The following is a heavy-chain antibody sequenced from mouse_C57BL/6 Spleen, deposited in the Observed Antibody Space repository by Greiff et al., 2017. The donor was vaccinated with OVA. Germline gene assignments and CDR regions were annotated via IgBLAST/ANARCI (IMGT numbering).Heavy chain of an antibody. CDR3: ARGITTLYYFDY. V-gene: IGHV5-4*01. CDR1: GFTFSSYA. CDR2: ISDGGSYT. D-gene: IGHD1-1*01. Sequence: EVQVVESGGGLVKPGGSLKLSCAASGFTFSSYAMSWVRQTPEKRLEWVATISDGGSYTYYPDNVKGRFTISRDNAKNNLYLQMSHLKSEDTAMYYCARGITTLYYFDYWGQGTTLTVSS. J-gene: IGHJ2*01.